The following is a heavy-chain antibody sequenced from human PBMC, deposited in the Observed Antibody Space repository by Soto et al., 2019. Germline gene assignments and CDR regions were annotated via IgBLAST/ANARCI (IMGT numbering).Heavy chain of an antibody. CDR1: EYSLTNFA. J-gene: IGHJ4*02. CDR3: ARGNLARRKHLDV. V-gene: IGHV1-3*01. Sequence: QVQLVQSETEVKKPGDSVRVSCRASEYSLTNFAMHWVRRAPGHRLEWMGWINGGNGDTTFSHEFQGRVAITRDTSANTAYMELTSLRSEATAVYYCARGNLARRKHLDVWCQGTLAIFSS. CDR2: INGGNGDT.